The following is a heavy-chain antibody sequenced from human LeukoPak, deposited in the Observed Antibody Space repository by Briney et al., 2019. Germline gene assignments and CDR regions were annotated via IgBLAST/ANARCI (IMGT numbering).Heavy chain of an antibody. Sequence: SETLSLTCAVYGGSFRGYYWSWIRQPPGKGLEWIGEINHSGSTNYNPSLKSRVTISVDTSKNQFSLKLSSVNAADTAVYYCARGYYDFWSGYFDYWGQGTLVTVSS. CDR2: INHSGST. CDR1: GGSFRGYY. CDR3: ARGYYDFWSGYFDY. D-gene: IGHD3-3*01. V-gene: IGHV4-34*01. J-gene: IGHJ4*02.